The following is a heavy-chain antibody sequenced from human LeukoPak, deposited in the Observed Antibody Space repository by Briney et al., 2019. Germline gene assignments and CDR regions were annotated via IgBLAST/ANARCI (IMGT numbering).Heavy chain of an antibody. J-gene: IGHJ6*02. D-gene: IGHD2-15*01. V-gene: IGHV4-34*01. CDR1: GGSFSGYY. CDR3: ARPRVHYCSGGSCYTRYYYGMDV. Sequence: SETLSLTCAVYGGSFSGYYWSWIRQPPGKGLEWIGEINHSGSTNYNPSLKSRVTISVDTSKNQFSLKLSSVTAADTAVYYCARPRVHYCSGGSCYTRYYYGMDVWGQGTTVTVSS. CDR2: INHSGST.